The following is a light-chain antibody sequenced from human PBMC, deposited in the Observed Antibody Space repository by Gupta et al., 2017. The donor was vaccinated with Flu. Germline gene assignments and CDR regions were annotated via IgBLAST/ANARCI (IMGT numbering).Light chain of an antibody. CDR1: SSDVGDYDY. Sequence: QSALTQPPSASGSPGQSFTISCTGTSSDVGDYDYVSWYQQHPGKAPKLMIYEVSKRPSGVPDRFSGSKSGNTASLTVSGLQAEDEADYYCSSYAGTNNVIFGGGTKVTVL. J-gene: IGLJ2*01. V-gene: IGLV2-8*01. CDR3: SSYAGTNNVI. CDR2: EVS.